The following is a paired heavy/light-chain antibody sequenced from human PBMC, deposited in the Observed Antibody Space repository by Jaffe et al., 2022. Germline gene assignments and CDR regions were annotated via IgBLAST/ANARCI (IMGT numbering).Light chain of an antibody. Sequence: QSALTQPASVSGSPGQSITISCTGTSSDVGGYNYVSWYQQHPGKAPKLMIYEVSNRPSGVSNRFSGSKSGNTASLTISGLQAEDEADYYCSSYTSSSTLYVVFGGGTKLTVL. CDR1: SSDVGGYNY. V-gene: IGLV2-14*01. CDR2: EVS. J-gene: IGLJ2*01. CDR3: SSYTSSSTLYVV.
Heavy chain of an antibody. D-gene: IGHD3-16*02. V-gene: IGHV1-18*01. CDR2: ISAYNGNT. Sequence: QVQLVQSGAEVKKPGASVKVSCKASGYTFTSYGISWVRQAPGQGLEWMGWISAYNGNTNYAQKLQGRVTMTTDTSTSTAYMELRSLRSDDTAVYYCARDRAGDYIWGSYRRTIDYWGQGTLVTVSS. CDR1: GYTFTSYG. CDR3: ARDRAGDYIWGSYRRTIDY. J-gene: IGHJ4*02.